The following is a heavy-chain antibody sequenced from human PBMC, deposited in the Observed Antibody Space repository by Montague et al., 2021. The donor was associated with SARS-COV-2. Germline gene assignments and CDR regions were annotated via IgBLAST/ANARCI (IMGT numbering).Heavy chain of an antibody. V-gene: IGHV4-39*01. D-gene: IGHD6-19*01. CDR3: ARRAQWQLSWFSDL. J-gene: IGHJ2*01. CDR2: SRKT. Sequence: SRKTYYKTYLKSRGTISVDTSKNQFYLKVTSVTAADTAVYYCARRAQWQLSWFSDLWGCGTLVTVSS.